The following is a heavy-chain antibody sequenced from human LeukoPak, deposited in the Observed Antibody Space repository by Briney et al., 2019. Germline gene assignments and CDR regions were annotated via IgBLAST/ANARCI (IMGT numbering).Heavy chain of an antibody. J-gene: IGHJ4*02. CDR1: GFTFGDYA. Sequence: GGSLRLSCTASGFTFGDYAMSWVRQAPGKGLVWVSRIANDGGGTDYADSVKGRFTISRDNAKNTLYLQLNSLRAEDTAVYYCARGLGNYGYWGQGTLVTVSS. CDR3: ARGLGNYGY. V-gene: IGHV3-74*01. D-gene: IGHD4-17*01. CDR2: IANDGGGT.